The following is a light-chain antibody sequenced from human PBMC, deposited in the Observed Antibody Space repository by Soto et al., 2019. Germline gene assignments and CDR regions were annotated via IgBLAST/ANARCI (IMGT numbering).Light chain of an antibody. Sequence: EIVMTQSPATLSVSPGERATLSCRASQSVSSNLAWYQQKPGQAPRLLIYGASTRATGIPARFSGSGSGTEFTLTISSLQSEDFAVYYCQQYNNGPPLFGPATKVDIK. CDR2: GAS. CDR3: QQYNNGPPL. J-gene: IGKJ3*01. V-gene: IGKV3-15*01. CDR1: QSVSSN.